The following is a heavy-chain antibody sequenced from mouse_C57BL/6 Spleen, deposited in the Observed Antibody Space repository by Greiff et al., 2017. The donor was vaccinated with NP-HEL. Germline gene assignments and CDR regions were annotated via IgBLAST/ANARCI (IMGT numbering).Heavy chain of an antibody. CDR3: ARFRGGYYGSSGYFDV. D-gene: IGHD1-1*01. Sequence: EVQLQQSGPELVKPGASVKIPCKASGYTFTDYNMDWVKQSHGKSLEWIGDINPNNGGTIYNQKFKGKATLTVDKSSSTAYMELRSLTSEDTAVYYCARFRGGYYGSSGYFDVWGTGTTVTVSS. CDR2: INPNNGGT. J-gene: IGHJ1*03. CDR1: GYTFTDYN. V-gene: IGHV1-18*01.